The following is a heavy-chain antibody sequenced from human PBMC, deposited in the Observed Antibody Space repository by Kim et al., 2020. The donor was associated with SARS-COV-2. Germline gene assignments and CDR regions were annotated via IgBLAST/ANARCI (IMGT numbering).Heavy chain of an antibody. D-gene: IGHD3-3*01. V-gene: IGHV1-18*04. CDR2: ISAYNGNT. CDR3: ARARRTEAAYTYYDFWSGSQPLDY. Sequence: ASVKVSCKASGYTFTSYGISWVRQAPGQGLEWMGWISAYNGNTNYAQKLQGRVTMTTDTSTSTAYMELRSLRSDDTAVYYCARARRTEAAYTYYDFWSGSQPLDYWGQGTLVTVSS. J-gene: IGHJ4*02. CDR1: GYTFTSYG.